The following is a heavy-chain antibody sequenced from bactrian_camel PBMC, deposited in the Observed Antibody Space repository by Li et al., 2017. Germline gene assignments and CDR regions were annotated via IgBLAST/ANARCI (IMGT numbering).Heavy chain of an antibody. CDR1: GYTSRSNC. CDR3: AAEPALLQATMAAPDFGY. J-gene: IGHJ6*01. D-gene: IGHD4*01. CDR2: IVIRDGRT. Sequence: HVQLVESGGGSVQAGGSLRLSCAVAGYTSRSNCLGWFRRTDEQEREGLAAIVIRDGRTYIADSVKGRFTISRVYAKNKNMLYLQMNSLQPEDTAIYYCAAEPALLQATMAAPDFGYWGQGTQVTVS. V-gene: IGHV3S1*01.